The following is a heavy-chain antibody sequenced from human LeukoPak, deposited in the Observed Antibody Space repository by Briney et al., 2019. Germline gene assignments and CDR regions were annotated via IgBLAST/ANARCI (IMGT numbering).Heavy chain of an antibody. J-gene: IGHJ4*02. Sequence: GGSLRLSYAASGFTFSSYSMNRVRQAPGKGLEWVSSISSSSSYIYYADSVKGRFTISRDNAKNSLYLQMNSLRAEDTAVYYCARGGEYDSSGYYKGFDYWGQGTLVTVSS. CDR2: ISSSSSYI. D-gene: IGHD3-22*01. CDR3: ARGGEYDSSGYYKGFDY. CDR1: GFTFSSYS. V-gene: IGHV3-21*01.